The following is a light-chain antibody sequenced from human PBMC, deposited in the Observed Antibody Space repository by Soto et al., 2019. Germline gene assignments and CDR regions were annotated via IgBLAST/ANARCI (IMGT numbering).Light chain of an antibody. CDR3: AAWDDSLSGLV. CDR1: SSNIGSNT. Sequence: QSVLTQPPSASGTPGQRVTISCSGSSSNIGSNTVNWYQQLPGTAPKLLIYASNQRPSGVPDRFSGSKSGTSASLAIRGLQSEDEADYYCAAWDDSLSGLVFGGGTKLTVL. CDR2: ASN. J-gene: IGLJ2*01. V-gene: IGLV1-44*01.